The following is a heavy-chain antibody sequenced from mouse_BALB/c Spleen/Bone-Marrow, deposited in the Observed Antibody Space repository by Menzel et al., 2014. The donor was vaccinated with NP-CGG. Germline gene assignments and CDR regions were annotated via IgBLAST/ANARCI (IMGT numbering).Heavy chain of an antibody. CDR3: TRYGNSHYYAMDY. V-gene: IGHV1-69*02. CDR2: IYPSDSYT. J-gene: IGHJ4*01. CDR1: GYTFTSYW. Sequence: QVQLQQPGAELVRPGASVKLSCRASGYTFTSYWINWVKQRPGQGLEWIGNIYPSDSYTNYSQRFKDKATLTVDKSSSTAYMQLSSPTSEDSAVYYCTRYGNSHYYAMDYWGQGTSVTVSS. D-gene: IGHD1-1*01.